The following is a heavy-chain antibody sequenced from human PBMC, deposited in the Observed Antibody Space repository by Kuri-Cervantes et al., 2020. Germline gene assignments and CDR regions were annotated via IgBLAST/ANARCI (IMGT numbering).Heavy chain of an antibody. V-gene: IGHV3-21*01. CDR1: GFTFSSYS. J-gene: IGHJ3*02. D-gene: IGHD4-17*01. Sequence: GGSLRLSCAASGFTFSSYSMNWVRQAPGKGLEWVSSISSSSSYIYYADSVKGRFTISRDNAKNSLYLQMNSLRDEDTAVYYCARGHYGEADAFDIWGQGTMITVSS. CDR2: ISSSSSYI. CDR3: ARGHYGEADAFDI.